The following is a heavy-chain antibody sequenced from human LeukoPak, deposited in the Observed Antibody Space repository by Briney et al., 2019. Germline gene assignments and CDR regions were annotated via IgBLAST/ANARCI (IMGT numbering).Heavy chain of an antibody. CDR2: IDTAGDT. CDR3: VRRCSSSSCPLDY. Sequence: PGGSLRLSYAASGFTFSSYDMHCVRQDTGKGLEWVSSIDTAGDTYYPGSVKGRFTISRENAKNSLYLQMNSLRAGDTAVYYCVRRCSSSSCPLDYWGQGTLVTVSS. CDR1: GFTFSSYD. D-gene: IGHD2-2*01. J-gene: IGHJ4*02. V-gene: IGHV3-13*01.